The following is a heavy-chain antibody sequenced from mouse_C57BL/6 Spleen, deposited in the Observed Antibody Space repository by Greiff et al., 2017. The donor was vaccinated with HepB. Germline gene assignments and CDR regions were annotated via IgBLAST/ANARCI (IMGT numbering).Heavy chain of an antibody. CDR2: IHPNSGST. Sequence: QVQLQQSGAELVKPGASVKLSCKASGYTFTSYWMHWVKQRPGQGLEWIGMIHPNSGSTNYNEKFKSKATLTVDKSSSTAYMQLSSLTSEDSAVYYCATAQARGFAYWGQGTLVTVSA. CDR1: GYTFTSYW. CDR3: ATAQARGFAY. D-gene: IGHD3-2*02. V-gene: IGHV1-64*01. J-gene: IGHJ3*01.